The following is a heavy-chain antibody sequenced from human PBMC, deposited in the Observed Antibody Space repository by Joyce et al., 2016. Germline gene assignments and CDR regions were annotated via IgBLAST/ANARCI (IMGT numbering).Heavy chain of an antibody. V-gene: IGHV3-21*01. J-gene: IGHJ6*02. Sequence: QLVESGGGVVKPGGSLRLSCEASGSTFSPSSMSWFRQAPGKGLEWVAAISDTRYYIFHAETVRGRFTVSRDNAKKTLYLQMNSLRAEDSAVFYCARGGISYYYAMDVWGQGTTVTVSS. CDR1: GSTFSPSS. CDR2: ISDTRYYI. D-gene: IGHD3-16*01. CDR3: ARGGISYYYAMDV.